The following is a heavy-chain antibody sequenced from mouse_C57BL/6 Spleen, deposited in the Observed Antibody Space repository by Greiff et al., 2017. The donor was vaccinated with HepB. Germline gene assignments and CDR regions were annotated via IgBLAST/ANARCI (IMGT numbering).Heavy chain of an antibody. V-gene: IGHV1-82*01. CDR1: GYAFSSSW. J-gene: IGHJ4*01. D-gene: IGHD1-1*01. CDR3: ARPGSSHYYAMDY. Sequence: VKLQESGPELVKPGASVKISCKASGYAFSSSWMNWVKQRPGKGLEWIGRIYPGDGDTNYNGKFKGKATLTADKSSSTAYMQLSSLTSEDSAVYFCARPGSSHYYAMDYWGQGTSVTVSS. CDR2: IYPGDGDT.